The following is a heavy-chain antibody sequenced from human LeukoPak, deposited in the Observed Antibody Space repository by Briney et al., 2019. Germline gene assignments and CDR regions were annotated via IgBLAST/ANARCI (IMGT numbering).Heavy chain of an antibody. CDR2: IYYSGST. CDR3: ARDPEYSSSYWYFDL. CDR1: GGSISSYY. D-gene: IGHD6-6*01. V-gene: IGHV4-59*01. J-gene: IGHJ2*01. Sequence: SETLSLTCTVSGGSISSYYWSWIRQPPGKGLEWIGYIYYSGSTNYNPSLKSRVTISVDTSENQFSLKLSSVTAADTAAYYCARDPEYSSSYWYFDLWGRGTLVTVSS.